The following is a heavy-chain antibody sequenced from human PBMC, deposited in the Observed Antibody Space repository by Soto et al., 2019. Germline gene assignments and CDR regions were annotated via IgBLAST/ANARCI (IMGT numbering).Heavy chain of an antibody. Sequence: GGSLRLSCAASSFTFSRYAMTWVREAPGKGLEWVSSISGTGNHIYYAESVKGRFTVSRDNAKSSLFLQMNSLRAEETAVYYCARENAELLIQPYYGLDVWGLGTTLTVSS. CDR2: ISGTGNHI. J-gene: IGHJ6*02. D-gene: IGHD2-15*01. CDR3: ARENAELLIQPYYGLDV. CDR1: SFTFSRYA. V-gene: IGHV3-21*06.